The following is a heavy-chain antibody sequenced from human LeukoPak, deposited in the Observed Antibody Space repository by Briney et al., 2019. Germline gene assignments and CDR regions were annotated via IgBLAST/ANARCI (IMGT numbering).Heavy chain of an antibody. Sequence: GESLRISCKASGFDFPNYWISWVRQTPGKGLEWIMIIHPGDSDTRYNPSFEGQVSISVDKSISTFYLQWGSLKASDTALYYCARNQYFGSGTLTYIGHWGQGTLVTVSS. V-gene: IGHV5-51*01. CDR2: IHPGDSDT. CDR1: GFDFPNYW. D-gene: IGHD3-10*01. J-gene: IGHJ4*02. CDR3: ARNQYFGSGTLTYIGH.